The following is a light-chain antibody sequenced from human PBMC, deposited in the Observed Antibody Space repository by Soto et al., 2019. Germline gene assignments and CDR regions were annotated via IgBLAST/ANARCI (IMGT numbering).Light chain of an antibody. CDR2: KAS. CDR3: QQYINRWT. CDR1: QSISIW. J-gene: IGKJ1*01. V-gene: IGKV1-5*03. Sequence: DIQMTQSPSTLSASVGDRVTITCRASQSISIWLDWYQQKPGKAPNLLIYKASSLESGVPSRFSGSGSGTEFTLTISSLQTDDFATYYCQQYINRWTFGQGTKVEIK.